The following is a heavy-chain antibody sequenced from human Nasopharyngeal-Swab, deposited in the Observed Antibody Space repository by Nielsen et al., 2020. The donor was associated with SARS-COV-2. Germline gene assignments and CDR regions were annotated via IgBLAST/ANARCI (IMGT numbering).Heavy chain of an antibody. CDR2: FDPEDGET. J-gene: IGHJ6*02. CDR3: ATDLGYSSGWYDYYGMDV. V-gene: IGHV1-24*01. Sequence: ASVKVSCKVSGYTLTELSMHWVRQAPGKGLAWMGGFDPEDGETIYAQKFQGRVTMTEDTSTDTAYMELSSLRSEDTAVYYCATDLGYSSGWYDYYGMDVWGQGTTVTVSS. D-gene: IGHD6-19*01. CDR1: GYTLTELS.